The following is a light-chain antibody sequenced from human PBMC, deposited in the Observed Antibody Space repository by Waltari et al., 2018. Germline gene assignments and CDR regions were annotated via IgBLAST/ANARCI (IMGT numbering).Light chain of an antibody. CDR3: QVWDSSSKYV. Sequence: SYVLTQPPSVSVAPGQTATITCEESNIGSKTVHWYRQKPGQAPGVVVYDDTFRPSGIPGRFSGSNSGRTATLTISRVEAGDEADYYCQVWDSSSKYVFGTGTKVTVL. CDR1: NIGSKT. CDR2: DDT. J-gene: IGLJ1*01. V-gene: IGLV3-21*02.